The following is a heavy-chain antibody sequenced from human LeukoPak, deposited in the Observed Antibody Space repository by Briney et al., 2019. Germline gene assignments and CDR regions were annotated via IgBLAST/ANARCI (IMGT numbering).Heavy chain of an antibody. V-gene: IGHV4-4*07. CDR3: AGVYGEAPRYFDL. CDR2: MYISGST. Sequence: SETLSLTCTVSGGSISSFYWSWIRQPAGKGLEWIGRMYISGSTNYNPSLKSRVTMSVDTSKNQFSLKLSSVTAADTAVYYCAGVYGEAPRYFDLWGRGTLVTVSS. CDR1: GGSISSFY. D-gene: IGHD4/OR15-4a*01. J-gene: IGHJ2*01.